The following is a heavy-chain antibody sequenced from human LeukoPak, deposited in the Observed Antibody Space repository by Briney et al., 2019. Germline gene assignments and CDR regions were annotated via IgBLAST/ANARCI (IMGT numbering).Heavy chain of an antibody. Sequence: SETLSLTCTVSGGSISSYYWSWIRQPAGKGLEWIGRIYTSGSTNYNPSLKSRVTISVDTSKNQFSLKLSSVTAADTAVYYCARETPSSIAARSDAFDIWGQGTMVTVSS. V-gene: IGHV4-4*07. D-gene: IGHD6-6*01. CDR1: GGSISSYY. J-gene: IGHJ3*02. CDR3: ARETPSSIAARSDAFDI. CDR2: IYTSGST.